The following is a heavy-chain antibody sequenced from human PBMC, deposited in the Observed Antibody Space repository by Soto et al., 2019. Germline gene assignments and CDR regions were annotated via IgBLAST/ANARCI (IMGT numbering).Heavy chain of an antibody. V-gene: IGHV3-23*01. J-gene: IGHJ6*03. CDR1: GFTFSSYA. Sequence: GGSLRLSCAASGFTFSSYAMSWVLQAPGKGLEWVSAISGSGGSTYYADSVKGRFTISRDNSKNTLYLQMNSLRAEDTAVYYCGPGIAAAGTDYMDVWGKGTTVTVSS. D-gene: IGHD6-13*01. CDR3: GPGIAAAGTDYMDV. CDR2: ISGSGGST.